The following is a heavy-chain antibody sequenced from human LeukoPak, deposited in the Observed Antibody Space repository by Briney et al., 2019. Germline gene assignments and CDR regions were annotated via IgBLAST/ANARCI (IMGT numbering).Heavy chain of an antibody. J-gene: IGHJ4*02. CDR1: GFTFSSYE. CDR3: AFSPTVVTLDY. Sequence: PGGSLRLSCAASGFTFSSYEMNWVRQAPGKGLEWVSYISSSGSTIYYADSVKGRFTISRDDAKNSLFLHMNSLRVEDTAVYYCAFSPTVVTLDYWGQGTLVTVSS. D-gene: IGHD4-23*01. V-gene: IGHV3-48*03. CDR2: ISSSGSTI.